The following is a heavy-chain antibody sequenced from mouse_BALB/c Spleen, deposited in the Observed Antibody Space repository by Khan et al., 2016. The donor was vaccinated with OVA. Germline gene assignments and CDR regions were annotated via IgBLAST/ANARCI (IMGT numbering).Heavy chain of an antibody. D-gene: IGHD2-4*01. CDR3: AREGLRVVAMDY. CDR1: GYTFTSYD. Sequence: QVQLKQSGPELVKPGAFMKISCKASGYTFTSYDINWVKQRPGQGLEWIGWIYPGDGTTKYNEKFKGKVSLTADISSSTAYMHLSSLTSENSAVYFCAREGLRVVAMDYWGQGTSVTVSS. J-gene: IGHJ4*01. CDR2: IYPGDGTT. V-gene: IGHV1S56*01.